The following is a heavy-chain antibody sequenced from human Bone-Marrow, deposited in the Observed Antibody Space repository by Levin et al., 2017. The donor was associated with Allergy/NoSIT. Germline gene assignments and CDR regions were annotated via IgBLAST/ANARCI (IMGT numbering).Heavy chain of an antibody. J-gene: IGHJ4*02. CDR2: ITSDGSTT. D-gene: IGHD2-21*02. CDR3: VRDGRVETIHEFDH. Sequence: GESLKISCAASGFNFRSFWMNWVRQAPGKGLVWISGITSDGSTTTYADSVKGRFTISRDNANNTVYLQMNSLRDEDTAVYHFVRDGRVETIHEFDHWGRGTLVTVSS. V-gene: IGHV3-74*03. CDR1: GFNFRSFW.